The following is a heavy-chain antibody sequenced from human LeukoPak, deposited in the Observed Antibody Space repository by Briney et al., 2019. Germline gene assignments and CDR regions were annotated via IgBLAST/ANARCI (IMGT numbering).Heavy chain of an antibody. CDR3: ARDSSGYQ. D-gene: IGHD3-22*01. CDR1: GFTFSTYW. V-gene: IGHV3-7*01. CDR2: IKEDGSEI. J-gene: IGHJ4*02. Sequence: SGGSLRLSCAASGFTFSTYWMSWVRQAPGKGLEWVANIKEDGSEIYYGDSVKGRFTISRDNAKNSLYLEMNNLRVEDTAVYYCARDSSGYQWGQGTLVTVSS.